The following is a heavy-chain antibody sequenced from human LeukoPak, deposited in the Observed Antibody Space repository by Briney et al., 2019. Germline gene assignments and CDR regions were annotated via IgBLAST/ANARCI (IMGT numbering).Heavy chain of an antibody. CDR1: GFIFRNYA. D-gene: IGHD2-2*01. CDR2: ISYDGSNS. V-gene: IGHV3-30-3*01. Sequence: PGRSLRLSCVASGFIFRNYAIHWVRQAPGKGLEWVAVISYDGSNSYYASSVKGRFTVSRDNSKNTLSLQMSSLRPEDTAVYYCAREGPSPVVPVTHWFDPWGQGTLVSVSS. CDR3: AREGPSPVVPVTHWFDP. J-gene: IGHJ5*02.